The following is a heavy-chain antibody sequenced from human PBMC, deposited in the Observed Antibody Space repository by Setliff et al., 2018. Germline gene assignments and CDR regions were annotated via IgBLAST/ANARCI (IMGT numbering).Heavy chain of an antibody. CDR1: GDSISGDY. Sequence: SETLSLTCTVSGDSISGDYWSWIRQPPGKGLEWIGFIHYSGSTNYNPSLKSRVTISLDTPKNQFSLTLRSVTAADMAVYYCARGLNTESWTPLYWSPGTLVTVSS. CDR2: IHYSGST. D-gene: IGHD2-15*01. V-gene: IGHV4-59*08. J-gene: IGHJ4*02. CDR3: ARGLNTESWTPLY.